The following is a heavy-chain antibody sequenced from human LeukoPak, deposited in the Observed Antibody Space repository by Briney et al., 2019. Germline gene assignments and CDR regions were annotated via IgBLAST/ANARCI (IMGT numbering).Heavy chain of an antibody. D-gene: IGHD3-10*01. CDR1: GFTFSSYA. CDR2: ISYDGSNK. V-gene: IGHV3-30*04. J-gene: IGHJ4*02. CDR3: AKDLWFGEGGFDY. Sequence: PGGSLRLSCAASGFTFSSYAMHWVRQAPGKGLEWVAVISYDGSNKYYADSVKGRFTISRDNSKNTLYLQMNSLRAEDTAVYYCAKDLWFGEGGFDYWGQGTLVTVSS.